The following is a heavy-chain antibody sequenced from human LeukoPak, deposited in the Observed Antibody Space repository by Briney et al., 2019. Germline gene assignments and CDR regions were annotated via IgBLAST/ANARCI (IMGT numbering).Heavy chain of an antibody. J-gene: IGHJ4*02. D-gene: IGHD3-3*01. CDR3: AREVKSSRFLEWLAVNYFDY. V-gene: IGHV4-39*07. CDR1: GGSISSSSYY. CDR2: IYYSGST. Sequence: SETLSLTCTVSGGSISSSSYYWGWIRQPPGKGLEWIGSIYYSGSTYYNPSLKSRVTISVDTSKNQFSLKLSSVTAADTAVYYCAREVKSSRFLEWLAVNYFDYWGQGTLVTVSS.